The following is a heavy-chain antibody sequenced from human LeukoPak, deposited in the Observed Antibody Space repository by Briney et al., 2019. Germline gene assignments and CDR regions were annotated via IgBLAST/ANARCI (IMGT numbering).Heavy chain of an antibody. V-gene: IGHV3-7*03. J-gene: IGHJ6*03. Sequence: GGSLRLSCAASGFTFSNAWMSWVRQAPGKGLEWVANIKQDGSEKYYVDSVKGRFTISRDNAKNSLYLQMSSLRAEDTAVYYCAKAPHYYYYYMDVWGKGTTVTISS. CDR3: AKAPHYYYYYMDV. CDR2: IKQDGSEK. CDR1: GFTFSNAW.